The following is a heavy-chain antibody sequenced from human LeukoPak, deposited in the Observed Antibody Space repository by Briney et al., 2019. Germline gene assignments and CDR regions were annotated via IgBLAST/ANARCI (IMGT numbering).Heavy chain of an antibody. V-gene: IGHV4-34*01. CDR3: ASVGGFLGELSSPSTNWFDP. D-gene: IGHD3-16*02. CDR2: INHSGST. J-gene: IGHJ5*02. Sequence: SDTLSLTCAVYGGSFSGYYWSWIRQPPGKGLEWIGEINHSGSTNYNPSLRSRVTISVDTSKNQFSLKLSSVPAADTAVYYCASVGGFLGELSSPSTNWFDPWGKGTLVTVSS. CDR1: GGSFSGYY.